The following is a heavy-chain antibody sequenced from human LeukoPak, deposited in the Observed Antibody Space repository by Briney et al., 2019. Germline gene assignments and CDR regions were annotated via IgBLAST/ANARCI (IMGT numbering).Heavy chain of an antibody. Sequence: SETLSLTCAVYGGSFSGYYWSWIRQPPGKGLEWIGEINHSGSTNYNPSLKSRVTISVDTSKNQLSLKLSSVTAADTAVYYCARGSPYDYVWGSYRPWYFDYWGQGTLVTVSS. D-gene: IGHD3-16*02. CDR3: ARGSPYDYVWGSYRPWYFDY. CDR1: GGSFSGYY. CDR2: INHSGST. J-gene: IGHJ4*02. V-gene: IGHV4-34*01.